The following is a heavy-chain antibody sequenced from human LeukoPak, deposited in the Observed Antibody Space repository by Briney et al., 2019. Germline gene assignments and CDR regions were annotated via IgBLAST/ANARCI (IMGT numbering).Heavy chain of an antibody. CDR2: ISNGKT. CDR3: VREAGYCASVCLKSNWFDP. D-gene: IGHD2-21*02. V-gene: IGHV3-23*01. J-gene: IGHJ5*02. Sequence: GGSLRLSCAASGFPFSSHAMSWVRQPPGKGLEWVSAISNGKTYYADSVRGRFTISRDDSKNTVYLQMDNLRDEDTALYYCVREAGYCASVCLKSNWFDPWGQGTLVTVSS. CDR1: GFPFSSHA.